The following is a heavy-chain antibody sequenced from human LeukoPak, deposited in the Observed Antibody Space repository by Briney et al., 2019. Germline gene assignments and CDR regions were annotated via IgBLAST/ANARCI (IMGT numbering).Heavy chain of an antibody. J-gene: IGHJ4*02. CDR3: AKGPLYYYESTGRIDF. V-gene: IGHV3-9*01. CDR1: GFPFDDYA. D-gene: IGHD3-22*01. Sequence: GGSLRLSCAASGFPFDDYAMHWVRQAPGKGLEWVSGISWNSGSIGYADSVEGRFTISRDNAKNSLYLQMNSLRAEDTALYYCAKGPLYYYESTGRIDFWGQGTLVTVSS. CDR2: ISWNSGSI.